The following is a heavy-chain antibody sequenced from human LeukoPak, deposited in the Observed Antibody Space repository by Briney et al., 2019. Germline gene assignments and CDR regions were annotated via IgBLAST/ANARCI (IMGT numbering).Heavy chain of an antibody. CDR3: ARETFGGVIAPGWFDP. J-gene: IGHJ5*02. CDR2: IYSGGST. V-gene: IGHV3-53*01. CDR1: GFTVSSKY. D-gene: IGHD3-16*02. Sequence: GGSLRLSCAASGFTVSSKYMNWVRQAPGKGLEWVSVIYSGGSTYYADSVKGRFTISRDNSKNTLYLQMNSLRAEDTAVYYCARETFGGVIAPGWFDPWGQGTLVTVSS.